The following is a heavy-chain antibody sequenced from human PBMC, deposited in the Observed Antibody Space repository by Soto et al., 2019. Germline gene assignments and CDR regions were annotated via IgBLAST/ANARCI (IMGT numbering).Heavy chain of an antibody. CDR2: INPNSGGT. V-gene: IGHV1-2*04. CDR3: AREGTTVDSYYYYGMDV. CDR1: GYTFTGYY. J-gene: IGHJ6*02. Sequence: ASVKVSCKASGYTFTGYYMHWVRQAPGQGLEWMGWINPNSGGTNYAQKIQGWVNKTRDTSISTAYKELNRLRTDDTAVYYCAREGTTVDSYYYYGMDVWGQGTTVTVSS. D-gene: IGHD1-1*01.